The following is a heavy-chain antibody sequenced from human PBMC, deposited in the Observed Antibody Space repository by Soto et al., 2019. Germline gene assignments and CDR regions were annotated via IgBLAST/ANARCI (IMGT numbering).Heavy chain of an antibody. CDR3: AIHPFGGGDSDWFDP. CDR1: GFSFSKST. CDR2: ISGSSRDI. J-gene: IGHJ5*02. V-gene: IGHV3-21*03. D-gene: IGHD2-21*02. Sequence: EVRLVESGGGLVKPGGSLRLSCATSGFSFSKSTTNWVRQAPGKGLEWVSSISGSSRDIYYADSVKGRFTVSRNNAKTSLYLQMTSLRAEDTALYYCAIHPFGGGDSDWFDPWGQGTLVTVSS.